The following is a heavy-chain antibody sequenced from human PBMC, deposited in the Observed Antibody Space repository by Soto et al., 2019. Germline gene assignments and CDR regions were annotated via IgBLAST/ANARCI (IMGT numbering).Heavy chain of an antibody. CDR2: IIPIFGTA. CDR1: GGTFSSYA. D-gene: IGHD3-10*01. V-gene: IGHV1-69*13. Sequence: SVKVSCKASGGTFSSYAISWVRQAPGQGLEWMGGIIPIFGTANYAQKFQGRVTITADESTSTAYMELSSLRSEDTAVYYCARVVSYYGSGSYYNGRAYYFDYWGRGTLVTVSS. J-gene: IGHJ4*02. CDR3: ARVVSYYGSGSYYNGRAYYFDY.